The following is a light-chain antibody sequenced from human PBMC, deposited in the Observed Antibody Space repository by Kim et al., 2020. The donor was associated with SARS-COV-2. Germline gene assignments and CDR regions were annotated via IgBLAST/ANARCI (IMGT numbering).Light chain of an antibody. J-gene: IGLJ2*01. CDR3: QSYDSSLSGSGV. V-gene: IGLV1-40*01. Sequence: QSVLTQPPSVSGAPGQRVTISCTGSSSNIGAGYDVHWYQQLPGTAPKLLLYGNSDRPSGVPDRFSGSKSGTSASLAITGLQAEDEAEFYCQSYDSSLSGSGVFGGGTQLTVL. CDR1: SSNIGAGYD. CDR2: GNS.